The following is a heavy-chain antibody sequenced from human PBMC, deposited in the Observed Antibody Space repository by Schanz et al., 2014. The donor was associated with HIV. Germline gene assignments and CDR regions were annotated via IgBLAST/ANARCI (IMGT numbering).Heavy chain of an antibody. V-gene: IGHV3-30*18. CDR3: AKPEYDSRGNSQSHFDY. CDR2: ISHDGSKK. D-gene: IGHD3-22*01. Sequence: VQLLDSGGGLVQPGGSLRLSCAASGFTFSSYGMYWVRQAPGKGLEWVAVISHDGSKKYYADSVNGRFTISRDNSKNTLYLQMTTLRIDDTAVYYCAKPEYDSRGNSQSHFDYWGQGTLVTVSS. J-gene: IGHJ4*02. CDR1: GFTFSSYG.